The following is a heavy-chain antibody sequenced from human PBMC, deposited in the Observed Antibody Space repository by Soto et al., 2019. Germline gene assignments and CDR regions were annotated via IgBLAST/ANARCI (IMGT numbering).Heavy chain of an antibody. CDR3: ARSQGSSTSLEIYYYYYYGMDV. Sequence: QVQLVQSGAEVKKPGSSVKVSCKASGGTFGSYAISWVRQAPGQGLEWMGGIIPIPGTANYAQKFQGRVTISADESTSTAYMELSSLRSEDTAVYYCARSQGSSTSLEIYYYYYYGMDVWCQGTTVTVSS. J-gene: IGHJ6*02. CDR1: GGTFGSYA. V-gene: IGHV1-69*01. D-gene: IGHD2-2*01. CDR2: IIPIPGTA.